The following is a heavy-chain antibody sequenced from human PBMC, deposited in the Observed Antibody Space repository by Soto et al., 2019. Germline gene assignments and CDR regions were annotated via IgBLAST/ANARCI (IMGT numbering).Heavy chain of an antibody. CDR2: ISYDGSNK. D-gene: IGHD6-6*01. CDR1: GFTFSSYG. Sequence: GGSLRLSCAASGFTFSSYGMHWVRQAPGKGLEWVAVISYDGSNKYYADSVKGRFTISRDNSKNTLYLQMNSLRAEDTAVYYCEKDLRRYYYYYGMDVWGQGTTVTVSS. CDR3: EKDLRRYYYYYGMDV. V-gene: IGHV3-30*18. J-gene: IGHJ6*02.